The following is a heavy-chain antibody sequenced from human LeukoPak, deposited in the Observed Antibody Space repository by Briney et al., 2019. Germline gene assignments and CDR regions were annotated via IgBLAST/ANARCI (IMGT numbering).Heavy chain of an antibody. CDR1: GGSISSYY. J-gene: IGHJ2*01. Sequence: PSETLSLTCTVSGGSISSYYWSWIRQPPGKGLEWIGYIYYSGSTNYNPSLKSRVTISVDTSKNQFSLKLSSVTAADTAVYYCARDLDFWSGYWGYFDLWAVAPWSLSPQ. V-gene: IGHV4-59*01. CDR3: ARDLDFWSGYWGYFDL. CDR2: IYYSGST. D-gene: IGHD3-3*01.